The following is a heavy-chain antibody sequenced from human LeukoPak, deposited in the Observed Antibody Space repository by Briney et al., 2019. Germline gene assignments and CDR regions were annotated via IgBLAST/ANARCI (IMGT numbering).Heavy chain of an antibody. CDR2: ISYDGSNK. J-gene: IGHJ4*02. CDR3: AKPDYGGHFDY. CDR1: GFTFSGYG. Sequence: GGSLRLSCAASGFTFSGYGMHWVRQAPGKGLEWVALISYDGSNKYYADSVKGRFTISRDNSKNTLFLHMNSLRVEDTAVYYCAKPDYGGHFDYWGQGTLVTVSS. V-gene: IGHV3-30*18. D-gene: IGHD4-23*01.